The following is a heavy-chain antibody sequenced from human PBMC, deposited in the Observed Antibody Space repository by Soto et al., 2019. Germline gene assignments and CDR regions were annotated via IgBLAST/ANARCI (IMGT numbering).Heavy chain of an antibody. Sequence: QVQLQQWGARLLKPSETLSLTCVVYGASLSDSYWSWIRQPPGKGLEWMGDINHSGNANYSPSLKGRATLSVDTSKNHFSLKLSSVTAADTAVYYCAKNFDYWGQGTLVTVSS. J-gene: IGHJ4*02. CDR3: AKNFDY. CDR1: GASLSDSY. CDR2: INHSGNA. V-gene: IGHV4-34*01.